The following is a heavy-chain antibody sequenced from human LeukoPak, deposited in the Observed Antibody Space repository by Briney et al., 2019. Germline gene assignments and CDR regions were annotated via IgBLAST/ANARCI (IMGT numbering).Heavy chain of an antibody. J-gene: IGHJ2*01. CDR1: GASISSSSYC. V-gene: IGHV4-39*01. CDR2: IYYSGNT. D-gene: IGHD1-26*01. Sequence: SETLSLTCTVSGASISSSSYCWGWLRQSPGRGLEWIGGIYYSGNTYYSPSLRSRVTVSVDTSKNQFSLKLNSVTAADAAVYYCARHKWVSAWYFDVWGRGTLVTVSS. CDR3: ARHKWVSAWYFDV.